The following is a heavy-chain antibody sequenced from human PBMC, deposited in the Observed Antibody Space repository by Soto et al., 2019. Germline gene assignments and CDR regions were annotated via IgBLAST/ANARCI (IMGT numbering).Heavy chain of an antibody. D-gene: IGHD6-6*01. Sequence: QVQLVQSVAEVNKPGSSVKVSCKASGSTFSSYAISLVRQAPGQGLEWMGVIIPMFGTADYAQRFQGRVTIPADESPSPAYLGLSILRYEDTAVYYCARHSSSTNYFSDGMDVWGQGTTVTVSS. CDR2: IIPMFGTA. CDR3: ARHSSSTNYFSDGMDV. V-gene: IGHV1-69*12. CDR1: GSTFSSYA. J-gene: IGHJ6*02.